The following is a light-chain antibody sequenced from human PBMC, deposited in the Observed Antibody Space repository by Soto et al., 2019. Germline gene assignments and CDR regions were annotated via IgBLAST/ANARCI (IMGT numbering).Light chain of an antibody. CDR3: GTWDSSLTAARV. CDR2: DNN. Sequence: QSVLTQPPSVSAAPGQKVTISCSGSSSNIGNNYVSWYQQLPGTAPKLLIYDNNKRPSGIPDRFSGSKSGTSATLGITGLQTGDEADYYCGTWDSSLTAARVFGGGTQLTVL. J-gene: IGLJ3*02. CDR1: SSNIGNNY. V-gene: IGLV1-51*01.